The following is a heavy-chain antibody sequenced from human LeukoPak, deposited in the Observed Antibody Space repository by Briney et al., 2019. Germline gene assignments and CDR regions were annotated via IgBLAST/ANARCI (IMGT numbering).Heavy chain of an antibody. CDR1: GFTFSSYG. CDR2: IRYDGSNK. CDR3: TRSSMAALAVDS. J-gene: IGHJ4*02. D-gene: IGHD6-6*01. V-gene: IGHV3-30*02. Sequence: GGSLRLSCAASGFTFSSYGMHWVRQAPGKGLEWVAFIRYDGSNKYYADSVKGRFTISRDNSKNTLYLQMNSLRAEDTAVYYCTRSSMAALAVDSWGQGTLVTVSS.